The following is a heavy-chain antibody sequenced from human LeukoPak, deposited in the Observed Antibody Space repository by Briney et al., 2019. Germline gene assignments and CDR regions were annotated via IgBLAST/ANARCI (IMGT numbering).Heavy chain of an antibody. CDR3: AKSIAAPGTGF. CDR1: GFTFSNYA. CDR2: ISGSGDST. D-gene: IGHD6-13*01. Sequence: GGSLRLSCAASGFTFSNYAMNWVRQAPGQGLEWVSTISGSGDSTNYADSVKGRFTISRDNSKNTLYLQMNSLRAEDAAVYYCAKSIAAPGTGFWGQGTLVTVSS. V-gene: IGHV3-23*01. J-gene: IGHJ4*02.